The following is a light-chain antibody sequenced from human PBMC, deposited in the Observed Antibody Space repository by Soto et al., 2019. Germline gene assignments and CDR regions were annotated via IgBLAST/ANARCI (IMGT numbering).Light chain of an antibody. V-gene: IGKV1-27*01. CDR2: AAS. Sequence: DIQMTQSPSSLSASVGDRVTITCRASQGISNYLAWYQQKPEKVPKLLIYAASTLQAGVPSRFSVRGSGTYYTLTNSSLQPEDVATYYCQKYNSAPLTFGEGTKVEIQ. CDR1: QGISNY. CDR3: QKYNSAPLT. J-gene: IGKJ4*01.